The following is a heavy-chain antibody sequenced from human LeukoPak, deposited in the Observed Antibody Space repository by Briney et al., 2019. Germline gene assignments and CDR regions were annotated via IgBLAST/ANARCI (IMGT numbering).Heavy chain of an antibody. J-gene: IGHJ6*04. D-gene: IGHD3-10*02. CDR2: ISYDGSKK. CDR3: AELGITMIGGV. Sequence: GGSLRLSCAASRFTFSSYAMNWVRQAPGNGLECVAVISYDGSKKYYADSVKGRFTISRDNSKNTLYLQMNSLRAEDTAVYYCAELGITMIGGVWGKGTTVTISS. V-gene: IGHV3-30*04. CDR1: RFTFSSYA.